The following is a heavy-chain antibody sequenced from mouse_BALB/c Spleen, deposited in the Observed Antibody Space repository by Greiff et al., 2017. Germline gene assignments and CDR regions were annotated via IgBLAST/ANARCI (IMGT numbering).Heavy chain of an antibody. V-gene: IGHV1-9*01. CDR2: ILPGSGST. CDR3: ARWVLRLRAMDY. Sequence: VQLQQSGAELMKPGASVKISCKATGYTFSSYWIEWVKQRPGHGLEWIGEILPGSGSTNYNEKFKGKATFTADTSSNTAYMQLSSLTSEDSAVYYCARWVLRLRAMDYWGQGTSVTVSS. D-gene: IGHD1-2*01. CDR1: GYTFSSYW. J-gene: IGHJ4*01.